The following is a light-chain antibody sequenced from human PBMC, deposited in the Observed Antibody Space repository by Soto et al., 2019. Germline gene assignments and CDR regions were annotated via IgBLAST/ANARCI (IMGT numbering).Light chain of an antibody. J-gene: IGKJ4*01. CDR1: QSVRNN. V-gene: IGKV3-15*01. CDR3: HHYDNEAGT. CDR2: GAS. Sequence: ILMTQSPGTLSASPGERVVLSCRASQSVRNNLAWYQQKYGQGPRLLIYGASSRATGIPSRFSGSGSGTEFTLTINTLQSEDFGLYDCHHYDNEAGTFGGGDKVEIK.